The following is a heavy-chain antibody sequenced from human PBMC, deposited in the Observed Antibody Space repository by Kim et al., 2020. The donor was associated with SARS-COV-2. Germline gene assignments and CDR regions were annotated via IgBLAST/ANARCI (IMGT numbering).Heavy chain of an antibody. D-gene: IGHD1-26*01. J-gene: IGHJ4*02. CDR3: ARDKTGAS. V-gene: IGHV3-7*01. Sequence: GSEKYYADSVKGRFTSSGDNAKNSLYLQMNSLRAEDTALYYCARDKTGASWGQGTLVTVSS. CDR2: GSEK.